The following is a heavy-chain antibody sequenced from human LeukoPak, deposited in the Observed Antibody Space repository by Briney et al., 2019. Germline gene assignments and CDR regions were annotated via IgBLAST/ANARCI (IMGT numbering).Heavy chain of an antibody. CDR1: GFTFNTHW. Sequence: PGGSLRLSCAASGFTFNTHWMSWVRQAPGKGLEWVANIKQDGSEKYYVDSVRGRFTISRDNTKNSLYLQMNSLRAEDTAVYYCARRYFDYWGQGTLVTVSS. V-gene: IGHV3-7*01. CDR3: ARRYFDY. J-gene: IGHJ4*02. CDR2: IKQDGSEK.